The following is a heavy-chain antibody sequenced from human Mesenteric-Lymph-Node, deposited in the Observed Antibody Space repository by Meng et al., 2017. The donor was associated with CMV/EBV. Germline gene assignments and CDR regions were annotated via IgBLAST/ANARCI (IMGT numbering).Heavy chain of an antibody. CDR1: GVSVTSGAYH. Sequence: QGRLQVSGPGLVKPSETLSLTCIVSGVSVTSGAYHWSWIRQSPGKGLEWIGYIYGTGITIYNPSLKSRVTILLETSKNQFSLKLNSVTTADTAVYYCAKSRSSTPGIVDDWGQGTLVTVSS. V-gene: IGHV4-61*08. CDR3: AKSRSSTPGIVDD. D-gene: IGHD2/OR15-2a*01. CDR2: IYGTGIT. J-gene: IGHJ4*02.